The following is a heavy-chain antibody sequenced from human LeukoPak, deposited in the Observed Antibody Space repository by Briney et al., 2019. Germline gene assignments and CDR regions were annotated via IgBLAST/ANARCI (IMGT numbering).Heavy chain of an antibody. J-gene: IGHJ4*02. V-gene: IGHV1-2*02. CDR1: GYTFTGYY. D-gene: IGHD3-10*01. CDR2: INPNSGGT. Sequence: ASVKVSCKASGYTFTGYYMHWARQAPGQGLEWMGWINPNSGGTNYAQKFQGRVTMTRDTSISTAYMELSRLRSDDTAVYYCARGGLLWFGECYFDYWGQGTLVTVSS. CDR3: ARGGLLWFGECYFDY.